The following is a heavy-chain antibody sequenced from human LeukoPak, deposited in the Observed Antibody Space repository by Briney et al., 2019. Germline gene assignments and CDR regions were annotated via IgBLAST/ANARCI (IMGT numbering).Heavy chain of an antibody. V-gene: IGHV4-34*01. CDR3: ASGIYGSSWDY. CDR1: GGSFSGYY. Sequence: SVTLALICAVYGGSFSGYYWSWMRQPPGKGLEWIGELHHRGSSNYNPSLKSRATISVDKSKSQFSLKLSAVTAADKPVYYCASGIYGSSWDYWGQGTLVTVSS. CDR2: LHHRGSS. J-gene: IGHJ4*02. D-gene: IGHD6-13*01.